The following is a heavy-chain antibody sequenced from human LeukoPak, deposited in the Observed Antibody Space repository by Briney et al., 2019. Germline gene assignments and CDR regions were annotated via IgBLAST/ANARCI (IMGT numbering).Heavy chain of an antibody. J-gene: IGHJ4*02. CDR1: GYTFTSYD. CDR3: ARDGYGDIVVVPAATGVDY. CDR2: MNPNSGNT. Sequence: GASAKVSCKASGYTFTSYDINWVRQATGQGLEWMGWMNPNSGNTGYAQKFQGRVTMTRNTSISTAYMGLSSLRSEDTAVYYCARDGYGDIVVVPAATGVDYWGQGTLVTVSS. D-gene: IGHD2-2*01. V-gene: IGHV1-8*01.